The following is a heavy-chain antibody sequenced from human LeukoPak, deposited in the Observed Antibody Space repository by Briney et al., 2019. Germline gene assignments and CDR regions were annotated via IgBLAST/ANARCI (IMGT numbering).Heavy chain of an antibody. CDR3: ARSQYSSSLHGMDV. V-gene: IGHV4-39*07. D-gene: IGHD6-13*01. CDR1: GGSISSSSYY. J-gene: IGHJ6*02. Sequence: SETLSLTCTVSGGSISSSSYYWGWIRQPPGKGLEWIGSIYYSGSTYYNPSLKSRVTISVDTSKNQFSLKLSSVTAADTAVYYCARSQYSSSLHGMDVWGQGTTVTVSS. CDR2: IYYSGST.